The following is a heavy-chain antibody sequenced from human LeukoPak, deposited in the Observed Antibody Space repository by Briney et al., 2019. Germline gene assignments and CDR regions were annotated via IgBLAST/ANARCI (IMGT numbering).Heavy chain of an antibody. CDR1: GFIFNSHW. Sequence: PGGSLRLSCAASGFIFNSHWMSWVRQAPGKGLEWVANIREAGSEKYYVDSVKGRFTISRDNAKNSLFLQMNSLRADDTAVYYCARDSRYSRGVGDFDYWGQGTLVIVSS. J-gene: IGHJ4*02. CDR3: ARDSRYSRGVGDFDY. CDR2: IREAGSEK. V-gene: IGHV3-7*03. D-gene: IGHD5-18*01.